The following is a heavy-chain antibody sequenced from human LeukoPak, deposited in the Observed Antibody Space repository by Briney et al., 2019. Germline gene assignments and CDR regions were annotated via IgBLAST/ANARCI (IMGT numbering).Heavy chain of an antibody. CDR3: ARVDSMGELDLDY. Sequence: SVKVSCKASGLTLTPIYMHWVRQAPGQGLEWMGRIIPILGIANYAQKFQGRVTITADKSTSTAYMELSSLRSEDTAVYYCARVDSMGELDLDYWGQGTLVTVSS. J-gene: IGHJ4*02. CDR2: IIPILGIA. CDR1: GLTLTPIY. V-gene: IGHV1-69*04. D-gene: IGHD1-26*01.